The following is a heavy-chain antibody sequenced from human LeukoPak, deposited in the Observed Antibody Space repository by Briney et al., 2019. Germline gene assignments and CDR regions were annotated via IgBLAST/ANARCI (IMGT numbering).Heavy chain of an antibody. J-gene: IGHJ3*02. CDR1: GGSISSSSYY. Sequence: SETLSLTCTVSGGSISSSSYYWGWIRQPPGKGLEWIGYIYYSGSTYYNPSLKSRVTISVDTSKNQFSLKLSSVTAADTAVYYCARDPYYYDSSGYYDAFDIWGQGTMVTVSS. D-gene: IGHD3-22*01. V-gene: IGHV4-31*03. CDR3: ARDPYYYDSSGYYDAFDI. CDR2: IYYSGST.